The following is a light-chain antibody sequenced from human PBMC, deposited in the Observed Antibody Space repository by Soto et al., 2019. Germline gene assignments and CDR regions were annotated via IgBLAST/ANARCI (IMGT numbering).Light chain of an antibody. J-gene: IGKJ1*01. CDR1: QSVSNNY. CDR3: QQYGNSRT. Sequence: EIVLTQSPGTLSLSPGERVTLSCRASQSVSNNYLAWYQQKPGQAPRLLIYDAFSRVTGIPDRFSGSGSGTDFTLTISRLEPEDFAVYYCQQYGNSRTFGQGTRVESK. V-gene: IGKV3-20*01. CDR2: DAF.